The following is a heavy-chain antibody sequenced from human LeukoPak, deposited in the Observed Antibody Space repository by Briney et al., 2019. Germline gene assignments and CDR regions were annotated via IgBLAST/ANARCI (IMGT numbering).Heavy chain of an antibody. D-gene: IGHD6-13*01. Sequence: ASVKVSCKASGYTFTSYGISWVRQAPGQGLEWMGWISAYNGNTNYAQKLQGRVTMTTDTSTSTAYMELRSLRSDDTAVYYCARDSITLAHSDNSSWYVDWFDPWGQGTLVTVSS. CDR3: ARDSITLAHSDNSSWYVDWFDP. CDR2: ISAYNGNT. V-gene: IGHV1-18*01. J-gene: IGHJ5*02. CDR1: GYTFTSYG.